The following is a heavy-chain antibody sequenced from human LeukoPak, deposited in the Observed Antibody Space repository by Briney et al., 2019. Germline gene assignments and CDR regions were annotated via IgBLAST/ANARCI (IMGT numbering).Heavy chain of an antibody. CDR3: ATYLYGDYGYYYFDY. V-gene: IGHV4-4*02. CDR2: IYHGGAT. CDR1: GASITSNHW. D-gene: IGHD4-17*01. Sequence: SETLSLTCAVSGASITSNHWWSWARQAPGEGLEWIGEIYHGGATTYNPSLKSRVTMSVDKSKNEFSLSLRSVTAADTAVYYCATYLYGDYGYYYFDYWGPGTLVTVSA. J-gene: IGHJ4*02.